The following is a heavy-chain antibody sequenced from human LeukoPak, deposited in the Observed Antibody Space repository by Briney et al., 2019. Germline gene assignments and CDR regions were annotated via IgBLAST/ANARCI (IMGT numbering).Heavy chain of an antibody. D-gene: IGHD3-10*02. Sequence: SETLSVTCLVSGGSINNSSYYWGWIRQPPGKGLEWIGSIFYSGTTFYNPSLESRVTISVDTSKNQFSLKLSSVTAADTAMYYCASHSSYVSPFRSWGRGPLVTVSP. CDR1: GGSINNSSYY. V-gene: IGHV4-39*01. J-gene: IGHJ5*02. CDR2: IFYSGTT. CDR3: ASHSSYVSPFRS.